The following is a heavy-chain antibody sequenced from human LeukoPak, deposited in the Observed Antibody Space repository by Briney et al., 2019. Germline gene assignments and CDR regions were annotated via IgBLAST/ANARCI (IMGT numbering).Heavy chain of an antibody. V-gene: IGHV3-30*02. Sequence: GGPLRLSCAASGITFRSYGMHWVRQAPGKGLEWVAFIWYDGSNKYYADSVKGRFTISRDNSRNTLFLQMNSLRAEDTAVYYCATDRATQYFDYWGQGTLVSVSS. CDR3: ATDRATQYFDY. D-gene: IGHD2-15*01. CDR1: GITFRSYG. J-gene: IGHJ4*02. CDR2: IWYDGSNK.